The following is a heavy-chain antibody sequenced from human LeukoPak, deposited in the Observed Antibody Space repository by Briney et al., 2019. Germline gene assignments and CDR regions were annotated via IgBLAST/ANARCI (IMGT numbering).Heavy chain of an antibody. Sequence: SETLSLTCAVYGGSLSGYYWSWIRQPPGKGLEWIGEINHSGSTNYNPSLKSRVTISVDTSKNQFSLKLSSVTAADTAVYYCARGQGYTSYYYYYGMDVWGQGTTVTVSS. CDR1: GGSLSGYY. J-gene: IGHJ6*02. CDR2: INHSGST. V-gene: IGHV4-34*01. D-gene: IGHD5-12*01. CDR3: ARGQGYTSYYYYYGMDV.